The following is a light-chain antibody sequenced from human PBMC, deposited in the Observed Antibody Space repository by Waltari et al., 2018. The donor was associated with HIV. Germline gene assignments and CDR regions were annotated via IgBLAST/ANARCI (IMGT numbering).Light chain of an antibody. V-gene: IGKV4-1*01. Sequence: DIVMTQSPDSLAVSLGERATINCKSRQRVLYSSNNKNYVAWYQQKPGQPPKLLMYWASTRESGVPDRFSGSGSGTDFTLTISSLQAEDVAVYYCQQYYSTPPITFGPGTKVEIK. J-gene: IGKJ3*01. CDR2: WAS. CDR3: QQYYSTPPIT. CDR1: QRVLYSSNNKNY.